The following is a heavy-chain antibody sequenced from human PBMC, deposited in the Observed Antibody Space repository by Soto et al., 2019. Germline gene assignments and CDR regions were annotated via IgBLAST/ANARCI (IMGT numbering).Heavy chain of an antibody. CDR3: TTHPLIADPYLTYYYDSSESEPSYGYYGMDV. CDR1: GFTFSNAW. CDR2: IKSKTDGGTT. J-gene: IGHJ6*02. Sequence: GGSLRLSCAASGFTFSNAWMNWVRQAPGKGLEWVGRIKSKTDGGTTDYAAPVKGRFTISRDDSKNTLYLQMNSLKTEDTAVYYCTTHPLIADPYLTYYYDSSESEPSYGYYGMDVWGQGTTVTVSS. V-gene: IGHV3-15*07. D-gene: IGHD3-22*01.